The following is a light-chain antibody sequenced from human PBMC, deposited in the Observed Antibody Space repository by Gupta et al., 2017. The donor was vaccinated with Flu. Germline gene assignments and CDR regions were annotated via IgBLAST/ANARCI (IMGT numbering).Light chain of an antibody. CDR3: SSHAGRVTWV. Sequence: QSAPTQPRSVSGSPRHSVTISCTVTSNDVGGSNRVSCYEQRPGKAPKLILYDVTERPSGVPDRFSGSKSGNTASLTISGLQADDEADYYCSSHAGRVTWVFGTGTTVTVL. CDR1: SNDVGGSNR. CDR2: DVT. J-gene: IGLJ1*01. V-gene: IGLV2-11*01.